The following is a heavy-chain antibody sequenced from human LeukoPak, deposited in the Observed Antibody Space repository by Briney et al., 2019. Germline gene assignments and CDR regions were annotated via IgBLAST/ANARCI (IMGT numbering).Heavy chain of an antibody. CDR1: GFTVSSNS. Sequence: GGSLRLSCAASGFTVSSNSMSWVRQAPGKGLEWVSTIHINTNTYYADSVKGRFTISRDDSKNTAYLQTNSLRVEDTAVYYCARGLRWQDYWGQGTLVTVSS. J-gene: IGHJ4*02. V-gene: IGHV3-66*01. CDR2: IHINTNT. D-gene: IGHD4-23*01. CDR3: ARGLRWQDY.